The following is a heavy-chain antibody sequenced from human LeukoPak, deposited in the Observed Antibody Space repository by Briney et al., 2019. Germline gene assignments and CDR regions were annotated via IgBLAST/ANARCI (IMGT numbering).Heavy chain of an antibody. J-gene: IGHJ3*01. CDR1: GGIFNYYG. D-gene: IGHD1-26*01. CDR2: ITGSGGST. Sequence: GGSLRLSCAASGGIFNYYGMTWVRQAPGKGLEWVSTITGSGGSTYYADSVKGRFTISRDNSKNTLWLQMNSLRVEDTAVYYCAREVGSGSYLAHAFDLWGQGTMVTVSS. CDR3: AREVGSGSYLAHAFDL. V-gene: IGHV3-23*01.